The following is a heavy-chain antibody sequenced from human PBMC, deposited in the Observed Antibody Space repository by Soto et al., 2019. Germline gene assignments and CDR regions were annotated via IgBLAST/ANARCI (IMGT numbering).Heavy chain of an antibody. D-gene: IGHD3-10*01. CDR1: GDSISGYF. V-gene: IGHV4-59*01. J-gene: IGHJ4*02. CDR2: IYYSGST. Sequence: PSETLSLTCTVSGDSISGYFWSWIRQPPGKGLEWIGYIYYSGSTNYNPSLKSRVTISVDTSKNQFSLKLSSVTAADTAVYYCARGVLWFGVYFDYWGQGTLVTVSS. CDR3: ARGVLWFGVYFDY.